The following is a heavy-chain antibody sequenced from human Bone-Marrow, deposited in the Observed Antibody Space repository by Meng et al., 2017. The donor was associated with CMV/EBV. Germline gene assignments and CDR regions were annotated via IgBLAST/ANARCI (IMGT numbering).Heavy chain of an antibody. Sequence: GESLKISCAASGFTFSSYSMNWVRQAPGKGLEWVSSISSSSSTIYYADSVKGRFTISRDNAKNSLYLQMNSLRAEDTAVYYCARDRGVYWGQGTLVTGAS. V-gene: IGHV3-48*04. J-gene: IGHJ4*02. D-gene: IGHD3-10*01. CDR1: GFTFSSYS. CDR2: ISSSSSTI. CDR3: ARDRGVY.